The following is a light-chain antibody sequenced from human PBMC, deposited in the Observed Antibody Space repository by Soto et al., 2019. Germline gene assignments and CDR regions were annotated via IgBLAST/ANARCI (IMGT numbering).Light chain of an antibody. CDR1: GNDVGAYNY. CDR2: DVA. CDR3: CAYAGGYTYV. J-gene: IGLJ1*01. V-gene: IGLV2-11*01. Sequence: QSVLTQPRSVSGSPGQLVTISCTGTGNDVGAYNYVSWYQQHPGRPPKLMTYDVARWPSGVPDRFSGSTSGDTASLTISGLQAESEADYVCCAYAGGYTYVFGTGTKVTVL.